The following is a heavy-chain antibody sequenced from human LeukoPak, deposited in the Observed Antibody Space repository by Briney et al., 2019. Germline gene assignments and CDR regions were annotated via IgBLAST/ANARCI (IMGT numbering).Heavy chain of an antibody. CDR3: ARNDYGDYGTFDY. D-gene: IGHD4-17*01. J-gene: IGHJ4*02. CDR1: GFTFSSYG. CDR2: ISGSGGST. V-gene: IGHV3-23*01. Sequence: GGSLRLSCAASGFTFSSYGMSWVRQAPGKGLEWVSAISGSGGSTCYADSVKGRFTISRDNSKNTLYLQMNSLRAEDTAVYYCARNDYGDYGTFDYWGQGTLVTVSS.